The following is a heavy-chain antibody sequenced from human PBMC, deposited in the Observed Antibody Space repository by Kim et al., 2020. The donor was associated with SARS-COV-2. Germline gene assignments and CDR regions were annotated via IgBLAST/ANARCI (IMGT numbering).Heavy chain of an antibody. CDR2: ISYDGSNK. J-gene: IGHJ6*01. Sequence: GGSLRLSCAASGFTFSSYGMHWVRQAPGKGLEWVAVISYDGSNKYYADSVKGRFTISRDNSKNTLYLQMNSLRAEDTAVYYCAKDLGSRWLGTYYYYYGMDVWGQETTLTVSS. V-gene: IGHV3-30*18. CDR3: AKDLGSRWLGTYYYYYGMDV. CDR1: GFTFSSYG. D-gene: IGHD3-22*01.